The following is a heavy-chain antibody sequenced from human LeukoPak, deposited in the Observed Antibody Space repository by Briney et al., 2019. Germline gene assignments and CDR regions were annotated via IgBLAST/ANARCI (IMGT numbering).Heavy chain of an antibody. J-gene: IGHJ4*02. V-gene: IGHV3-30*02. CDR3: AKVISGANYFDY. Sequence: PGGSLRLSCAASGFTFSSYGMHWVRQAPGKGLEWVAFIRYDGSNKYYADSVKGRFTISRDNSKNTLYLQMNSLRAEDTAVYYCAKVISGANYFDYWGQGALVTVSS. CDR1: GFTFSSYG. CDR2: IRYDGSNK. D-gene: IGHD1-14*01.